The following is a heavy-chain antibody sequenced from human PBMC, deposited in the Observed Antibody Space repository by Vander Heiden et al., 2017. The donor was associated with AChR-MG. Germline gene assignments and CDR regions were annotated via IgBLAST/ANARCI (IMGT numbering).Heavy chain of an antibody. Sequence: EVQLVESGGGLVQPGGSLKLSCAASGFTFSGSGMHWVRQASGKGLEWVGRIRSKANSYATAYAASVKGRFTISRDDSKNTAYLQMNSLKSEDTAVYYCTRRGNSAEFDYWGQGTLVTVSS. V-gene: IGHV3-73*02. D-gene: IGHD1-1*01. CDR2: IRSKANSYAT. CDR3: TRRGNSAEFDY. J-gene: IGHJ4*02. CDR1: GFTFSGSG.